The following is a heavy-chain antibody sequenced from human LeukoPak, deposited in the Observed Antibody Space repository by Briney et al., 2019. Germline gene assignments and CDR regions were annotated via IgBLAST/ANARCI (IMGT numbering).Heavy chain of an antibody. J-gene: IGHJ4*02. CDR3: ASTSGYSSYYFDY. CDR2: IIPILGIA. V-gene: IGHV1-69*04. Sequence: SVKVSCKASGGTFSSYAISWMRQAPGQGLEWMGRIIPILGIANYAQKFQGRVTITADKSTSTAYMELSSLRSEDTAVYYCASTSGYSSYYFDYWGQGTLVTVSS. CDR1: GGTFSSYA. D-gene: IGHD6-19*01.